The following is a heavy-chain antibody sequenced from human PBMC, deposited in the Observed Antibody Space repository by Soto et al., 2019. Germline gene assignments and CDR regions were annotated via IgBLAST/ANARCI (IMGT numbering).Heavy chain of an antibody. D-gene: IGHD7-27*01. CDR3: AHRVTGDAFDI. Sequence: SGPTLVNPTQTLTLTCTFSGFSLSTSGVGVGWIRQPPGKALEWLALIYWNDDKRYSPSLKSRLSITKDTSKNQVVLTRTNMDPVDTATYYCAHRVTGDAFDIWGQGTMVTVSS. CDR1: GFSLSTSGVG. J-gene: IGHJ3*02. CDR2: IYWNDDK. V-gene: IGHV2-5*01.